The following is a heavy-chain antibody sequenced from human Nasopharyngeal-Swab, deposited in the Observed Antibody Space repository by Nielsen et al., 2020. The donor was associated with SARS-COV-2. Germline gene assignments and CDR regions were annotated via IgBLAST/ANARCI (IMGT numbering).Heavy chain of an antibody. Sequence: SQTLSLTCAISGDSVSSNSAAWNWLRQSPSRGLEWLRRTYYRSQRYRDYPVSVKSRITINPDTSKNQFSLQLNSVTPEDTAVYYFARGTYSSGWYTNNFYYGMDVWGQGTTVTVSS. J-gene: IGHJ6*02. CDR1: GDSVSSNSAA. D-gene: IGHD6-19*01. CDR3: ARGTYSSGWYTNNFYYGMDV. CDR2: TYYRSQRYR. V-gene: IGHV6-1*01.